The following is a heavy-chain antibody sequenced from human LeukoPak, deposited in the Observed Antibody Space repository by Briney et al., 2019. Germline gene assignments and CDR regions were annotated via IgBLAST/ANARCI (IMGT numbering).Heavy chain of an antibody. CDR1: GFTFDDYA. CDR3: AKGGNYDFWSGYSNNWFDP. D-gene: IGHD3-3*01. Sequence: GGSLRLSCAASGFTFDDYAMHWVRQAPGKGLEWVSGISWNSGSIGYADSVKGRFTISRDNAKNSLYLQMNSLRAEDMALYYCAKGGNYDFWSGYSNNWFDPWGQGTLVTVSS. CDR2: ISWNSGSI. J-gene: IGHJ5*02. V-gene: IGHV3-9*03.